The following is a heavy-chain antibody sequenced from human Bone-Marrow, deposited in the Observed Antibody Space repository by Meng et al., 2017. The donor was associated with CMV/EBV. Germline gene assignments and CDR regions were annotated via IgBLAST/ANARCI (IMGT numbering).Heavy chain of an antibody. J-gene: IGHJ4*02. Sequence: GGSLRLSCAASGFTFSTYGMHWVRQAPGKGLEWVAFIRHDGGNKYYADSVKGRFTISRDNSKNTVYLQMNSLSAEDTAVYYCAKIPLLIADTGTGVDCGQRTLVTVSS. V-gene: IGHV3-30*02. CDR1: GFTFSTYG. CDR3: AKIPLLIADTGTGVD. CDR2: IRHDGGNK. D-gene: IGHD6-13*01.